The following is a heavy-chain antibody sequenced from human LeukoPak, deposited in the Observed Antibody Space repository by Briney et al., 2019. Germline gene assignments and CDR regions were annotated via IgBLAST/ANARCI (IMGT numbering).Heavy chain of an antibody. Sequence: SVKVSCKASGGTFSKYAIKGVRQEPGQGSEEMGGISPIIGTANYLQKFRGRVTITADKTTSTAYMELSRLRSEATAIYYCARASSDDTAMATPFAYWGQGTLVTVSS. V-gene: IGHV1-69*06. CDR3: ARASSDDTAMATPFAY. J-gene: IGHJ4*02. CDR1: GGTFSKYA. CDR2: ISPIIGTA. D-gene: IGHD5-18*01.